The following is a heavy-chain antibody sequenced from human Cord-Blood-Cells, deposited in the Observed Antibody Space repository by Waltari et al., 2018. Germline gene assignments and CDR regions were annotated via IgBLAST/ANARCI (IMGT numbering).Heavy chain of an antibody. CDR1: GGSISSSNW. Sequence: QVQLQESGPGLVKPSGTLSLTCAVSGGSISSSNWWSWVRQPPGKGLEWIGEIYHSGSTNYNPSLKSRVTRSVDKAKNQFSLKLSSVTAADTAVYYCARVFRWAASFDYWGQGTLVTVSS. D-gene: IGHD1-26*01. V-gene: IGHV4-4*02. J-gene: IGHJ4*02. CDR2: IYHSGST. CDR3: ARVFRWAASFDY.